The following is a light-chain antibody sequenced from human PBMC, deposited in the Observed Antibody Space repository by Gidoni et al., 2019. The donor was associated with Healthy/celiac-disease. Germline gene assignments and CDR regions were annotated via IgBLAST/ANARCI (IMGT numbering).Light chain of an antibody. CDR1: QSLLHSNGYNY. CDR2: LGS. V-gene: IGKV2-28*01. Sequence: IVLTQSPLSLPVTPGEPASISCRSSQSLLHSNGYNYLDWYLQKPGQSPQLLIYLGSNRASGVPDRFSGSGSGTDFTLKISRVEDEDVGVYYGMQALQTPLTFGGGTKVEIK. CDR3: MQALQTPLT. J-gene: IGKJ4*01.